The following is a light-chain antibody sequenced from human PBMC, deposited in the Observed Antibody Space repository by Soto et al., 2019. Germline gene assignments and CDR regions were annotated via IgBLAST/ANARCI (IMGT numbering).Light chain of an antibody. Sequence: EIVLTQSPATLSLSPGERATLSCRASQSVSRYLAWYQQKPGQAPRLLIYGASTRATGIPARFSGSGSGTEFTLTVSSLQSEDFAVYYCQQYSDWPTWTFGQGTKVDIK. V-gene: IGKV3-15*01. CDR2: GAS. J-gene: IGKJ1*01. CDR1: QSVSRY. CDR3: QQYSDWPTWT.